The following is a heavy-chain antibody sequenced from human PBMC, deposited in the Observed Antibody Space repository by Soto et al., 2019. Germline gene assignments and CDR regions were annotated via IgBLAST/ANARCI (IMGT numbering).Heavy chain of an antibody. CDR3: ARLYNGFDT. V-gene: IGHV4-4*02. CDR1: GGSISSSNW. CDR2: IFHSGST. D-gene: IGHD2-8*01. Sequence: SETLSLTCAVSGGSISSSNWWTWVRQSPGKGLEWIGEIFHSGSTNYNPSLKSRVTISVDKSNNQFSLRLSSVTAADTAVYYCARLYNGFDTWGQGILVTVSS. J-gene: IGHJ5*02.